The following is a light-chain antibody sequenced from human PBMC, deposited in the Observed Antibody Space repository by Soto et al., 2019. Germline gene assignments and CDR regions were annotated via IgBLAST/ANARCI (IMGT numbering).Light chain of an antibody. CDR2: VAS. CDR1: QGISSY. V-gene: IGKV1-9*01. Sequence: DIQLTQSPPFLSASVGDRVTITCRASQGISSYLAWFQQKPGKAPNLLIYVASTLQSGVPSRFSGSGSGTEFTLTISSLQPEDFATYYCQQLNSYPITFGQGTKLEIK. J-gene: IGKJ2*01. CDR3: QQLNSYPIT.